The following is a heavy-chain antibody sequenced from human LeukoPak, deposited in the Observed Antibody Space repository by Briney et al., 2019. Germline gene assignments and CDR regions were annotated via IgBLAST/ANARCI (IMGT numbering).Heavy chain of an antibody. CDR1: GGSISSSSYY. CDR3: ARGALYYMDV. J-gene: IGHJ6*03. V-gene: IGHV3-23*01. CDR2: IVGGDGGT. Sequence: ETLSLTCTVSGGSISSSSYYWGWIRQPPGKGLEWVSGIVGGDGGTYYADSVKGRFIISRDNSKNTLYVQMNSLRAEDTAVYYCARGALYYMDVWGKGTTVTVSS.